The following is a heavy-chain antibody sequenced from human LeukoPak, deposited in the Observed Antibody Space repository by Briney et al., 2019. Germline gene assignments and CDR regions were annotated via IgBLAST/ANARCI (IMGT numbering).Heavy chain of an antibody. CDR1: GFTSSSYP. D-gene: IGHD6-25*01. CDR3: ARLDFTNYFDF. CDR2: ISGSGVST. V-gene: IGHV3-23*01. J-gene: IGHJ4*02. Sequence: PGGSLRLSCAGSGFTSSSYPMSWVRQAPGKGLEWVSAISGSGVSTSYADSVKGRFTISRDNSKNTLHLQMNSLRAEDTAVYYCARLDFTNYFDFTGEGTLVTVSS.